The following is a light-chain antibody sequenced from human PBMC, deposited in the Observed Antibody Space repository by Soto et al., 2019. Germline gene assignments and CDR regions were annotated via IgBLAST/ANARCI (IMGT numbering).Light chain of an antibody. CDR1: QNISNY. CDR2: DVS. V-gene: IGKV3-11*01. Sequence: IVLTQSPATLSLSPGKRATLSCRVSQNISNYLIWYQQKPGQAPRLLIYDVSNRATGIPARFSGSGSGTDFTLTIRGLQPEDFAVYYCQQRSNWPRTFXQGTKVDI. CDR3: QQRSNWPRT. J-gene: IGKJ1*01.